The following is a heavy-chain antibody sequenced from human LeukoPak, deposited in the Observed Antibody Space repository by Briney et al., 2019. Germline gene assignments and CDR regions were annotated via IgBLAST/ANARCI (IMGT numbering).Heavy chain of an antibody. D-gene: IGHD2-2*01. CDR1: GGSISSYY. CDR2: IFYSGST. J-gene: IGHJ4*02. V-gene: IGHV4-59*05. CDR3: ARLWARCSSTSCYSNPYYFDY. Sequence: SETLSLTCTVSGGSISSYYWSWIRQPPGKGLEWIGSIFYSGSTYNNPSLKSRVTISVDTSKNQFSLKLSSVTAADTAVYYCARLWARCSSTSCYSNPYYFDYWGQGTLVTVSS.